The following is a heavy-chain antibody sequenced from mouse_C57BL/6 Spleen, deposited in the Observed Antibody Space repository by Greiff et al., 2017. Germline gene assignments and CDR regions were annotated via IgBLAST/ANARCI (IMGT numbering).Heavy chain of an antibody. CDR2: IYPGDGDT. D-gene: IGHD1-1*01. Sequence: VQLQQSGPELVKPGASVKISCKASGYAFSSSWMNWVKQRPGKGLEWIGRIYPGDGDTNYNGKFKGKATLTADTSSSTAYMQLSSLTSEDSAVYFCARSYYYGSSYGYFDVWGTGTTVTVSS. J-gene: IGHJ1*03. V-gene: IGHV1-82*01. CDR3: ARSYYYGSSYGYFDV. CDR1: GYAFSSSW.